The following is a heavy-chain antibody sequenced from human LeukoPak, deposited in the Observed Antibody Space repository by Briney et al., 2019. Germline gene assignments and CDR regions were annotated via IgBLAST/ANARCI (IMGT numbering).Heavy chain of an antibody. Sequence: ASVKVSCKASGYTFTSYGISWVRQAPGQGREWMGWISAYNGNTNYAQKLQGRVTMTTDTSTSTAYMELRSLRSDDTAVYYCARAVLDFWSGYASLDYFDYWGQGTLVTVSS. J-gene: IGHJ4*02. CDR2: ISAYNGNT. CDR3: ARAVLDFWSGYASLDYFDY. D-gene: IGHD3-3*01. V-gene: IGHV1-18*01. CDR1: GYTFTSYG.